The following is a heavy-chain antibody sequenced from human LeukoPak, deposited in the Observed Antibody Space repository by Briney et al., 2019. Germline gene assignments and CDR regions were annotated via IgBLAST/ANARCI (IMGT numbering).Heavy chain of an antibody. CDR2: IYYSGST. CDR1: GGSISSYY. D-gene: IGHD3-16*01. Sequence: SETLSLTCTVSGGSISSYYWSWIRQPPGKGLEWIGYIYYSGSTNYNPSLESRVTISVDTSKNQFSLKLSSVTAADTAVYYCARFGRGGYYYMDVWGKGTTVTVSS. J-gene: IGHJ6*03. CDR3: ARFGRGGYYYMDV. V-gene: IGHV4-59*01.